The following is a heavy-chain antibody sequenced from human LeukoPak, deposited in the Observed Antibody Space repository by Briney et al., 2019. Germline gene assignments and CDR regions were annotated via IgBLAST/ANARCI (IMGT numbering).Heavy chain of an antibody. D-gene: IGHD1-26*01. CDR2: IYYSGST. CDR1: GGSISSYS. V-gene: IGHV4-59*01. CDR3: ARDGYSGSYYAFDI. Sequence: SETLSLTCTVSGGSISSYSWSWIRQPPGKGLEWIGYIYYSGSTNYNPSLKSRVTISVDTSKNQFSLKLSSVTAADTAVYYCARDGYSGSYYAFDIWGQGTMVTVSS. J-gene: IGHJ3*02.